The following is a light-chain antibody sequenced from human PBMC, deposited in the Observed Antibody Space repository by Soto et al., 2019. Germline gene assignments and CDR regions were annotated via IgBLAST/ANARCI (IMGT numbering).Light chain of an antibody. V-gene: IGKV3-20*01. J-gene: IGKJ5*01. CDR2: GAS. Sequence: EIVLTQSPGTLSLSPGERATLSCRASQSVSSSYLAWYQQKPGQAPRLLIHGASSRATGIPDRISGSGSGTDFTLTISRLEPEDFAVYYCQQYVTTPITFGQGTRLEIK. CDR3: QQYVTTPIT. CDR1: QSVSSSY.